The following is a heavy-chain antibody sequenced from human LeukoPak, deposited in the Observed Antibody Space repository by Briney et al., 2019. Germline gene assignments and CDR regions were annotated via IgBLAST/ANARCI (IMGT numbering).Heavy chain of an antibody. Sequence: ASVRVSCKASGYTFTGYYMHWVRQAPGQGLEWMGRINPNSGGTNYAQKFQGRVTMTRDTSISTAYMELSRLRSDDTAVYYCAGSAAAGQFDYWGQGTLVTVSS. CDR2: INPNSGGT. D-gene: IGHD6-13*01. V-gene: IGHV1-2*06. J-gene: IGHJ4*02. CDR3: AGSAAAGQFDY. CDR1: GYTFTGYY.